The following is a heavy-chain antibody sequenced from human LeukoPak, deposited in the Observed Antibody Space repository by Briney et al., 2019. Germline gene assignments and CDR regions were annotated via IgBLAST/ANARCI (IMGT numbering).Heavy chain of an antibody. CDR2: IYHSGST. V-gene: IGHV4-30-2*01. D-gene: IGHD4-11*01. CDR3: ARDPPNDDYSKGGYYYYYMDV. J-gene: IGHJ6*03. CDR1: GGSISSGGYY. Sequence: TLSLTCTVSGGSISSGGYYWSWIRQPPGKGLEWIGYIYHSGSTYYNPSLKSRVTISVDRSKNQFSLKLSSVTAADTAVYYCARDPPNDDYSKGGYYYYYMDVWGKGTTVTVSS.